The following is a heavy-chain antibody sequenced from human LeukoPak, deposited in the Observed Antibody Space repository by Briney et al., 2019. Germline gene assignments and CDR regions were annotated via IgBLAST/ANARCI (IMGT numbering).Heavy chain of an antibody. J-gene: IGHJ4*02. Sequence: GGSLRLSCAASGFTFSSYGMHWVRQAPGKGLDWVAFIRYDGSNKYYADSVKGRFTISRDNSKNTLYLQMNSLRAEDTAVYYCAKGHSSSWPVFDYWGQGTLVTVSS. CDR2: IRYDGSNK. D-gene: IGHD6-13*01. V-gene: IGHV3-30*02. CDR1: GFTFSSYG. CDR3: AKGHSSSWPVFDY.